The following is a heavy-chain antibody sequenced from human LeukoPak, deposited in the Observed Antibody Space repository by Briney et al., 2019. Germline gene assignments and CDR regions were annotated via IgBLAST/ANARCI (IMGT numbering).Heavy chain of an antibody. Sequence: GASVKVSCKASGYTFTGYYMHWMRQAPGQGLEWMGWINPNSGGTNYARKFQGRVTMTRDTSTSTAYMELRSLRSDDTAVYYCARDLVVEQQLVRGYNWFDPWGQGTLVTVSS. CDR3: ARDLVVEQQLVRGYNWFDP. CDR1: GYTFTGYY. CDR2: INPNSGGT. D-gene: IGHD6-13*01. J-gene: IGHJ5*02. V-gene: IGHV1-2*02.